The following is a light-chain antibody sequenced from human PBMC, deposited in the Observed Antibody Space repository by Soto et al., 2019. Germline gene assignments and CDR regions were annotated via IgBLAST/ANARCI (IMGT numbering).Light chain of an antibody. CDR3: QKRSNWPLN. CDR1: QSVSSN. Sequence: EIVMTQSPATLSVSPWERATLSFSSSQSVSSNLAWYQQKPGQAPRLLIYGASTRATGIPARFSGSGSGTEFTLTISSLEPEDFAVYYCQKRSNWPLNFGQGTRLEIK. V-gene: IGKV3-15*01. CDR2: GAS. J-gene: IGKJ5*01.